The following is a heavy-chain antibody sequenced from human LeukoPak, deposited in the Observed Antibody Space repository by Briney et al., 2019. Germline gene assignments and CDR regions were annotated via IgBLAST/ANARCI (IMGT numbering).Heavy chain of an antibody. D-gene: IGHD6-6*01. J-gene: IGHJ3*02. Sequence: GESLKISCKGSGYIFTPYWIAWVRRMPGKGLDWMGIIYPGDSDTRYSPSFQGQVTISAVKSISTAYLQWSSLKASDTAIYYCTSHIIAARPSYAFDIWGQGTMVTVSS. CDR1: GYIFTPYW. CDR2: IYPGDSDT. V-gene: IGHV5-51*01. CDR3: TSHIIAARPSYAFDI.